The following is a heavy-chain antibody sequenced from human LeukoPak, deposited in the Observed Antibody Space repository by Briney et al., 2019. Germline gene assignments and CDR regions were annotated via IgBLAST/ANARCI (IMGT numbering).Heavy chain of an antibody. D-gene: IGHD1-26*01. CDR2: SSASKDNT. CDR1: GYTFTSFS. J-gene: IGHJ4*02. V-gene: IGHV1-18*01. CDR3: ARDSMDSGRFDY. Sequence: ASVKVSCQASGYTFTSFSISRVRQAPGQGLEWMGWSSASKDNTDSAQKLQGRVTMTTDTSTSTAYMELRSLRSDDTAVYYCARDSMDSGRFDYWGQGTLVTVSS.